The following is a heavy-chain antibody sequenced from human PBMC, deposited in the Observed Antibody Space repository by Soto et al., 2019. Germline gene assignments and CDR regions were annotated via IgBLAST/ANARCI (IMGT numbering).Heavy chain of an antibody. V-gene: IGHV3-23*01. CDR1: GFTFSSYA. CDR3: AKRERAAGPYYYYYGMDV. CDR2: ISGSGGST. Sequence: GSLRLSCAASGFTFSSYAMSWVRQAPGKGLEWVSAISGSGGSTYYADSVKGRFTISRDNSKNTLYLQMNSLRAEDTAVYYCAKRERAAGPYYYYYGMDVWGQGTTVTVSS. D-gene: IGHD6-13*01. J-gene: IGHJ6*02.